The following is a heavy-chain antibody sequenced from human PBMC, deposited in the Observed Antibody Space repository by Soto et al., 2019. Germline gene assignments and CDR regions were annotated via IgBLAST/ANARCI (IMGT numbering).Heavy chain of an antibody. CDR1: GGYICSFY. Sequence: SEPLSVSCTVSGGYICSFYWSWIRQPPGKGLELIGYLFYSGSTNYNPSLKSRVTISVDTSKNHFSLRLSSVTAADTAVYYCARAKPRGINSCLDIWGKGTTVTLPS. CDR2: LFYSGST. V-gene: IGHV4-59*01. CDR3: ARAKPRGINSCLDI. J-gene: IGHJ6*04. D-gene: IGHD2-15*01.